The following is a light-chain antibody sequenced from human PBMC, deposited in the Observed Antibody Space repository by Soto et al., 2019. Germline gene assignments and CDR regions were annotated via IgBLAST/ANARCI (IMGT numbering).Light chain of an antibody. V-gene: IGKV1-12*01. J-gene: IGKJ4*01. Sequence: DIQMTQSPSSVSASVGDRVTITFRASQGISSWLGWYQQKPGQAPKLLIFAASSLQSGVPPRFSGSESGTEFTLTISSLQPEDVATYYCQQASSFPLTFGGGTRWIS. CDR2: AAS. CDR1: QGISSW. CDR3: QQASSFPLT.